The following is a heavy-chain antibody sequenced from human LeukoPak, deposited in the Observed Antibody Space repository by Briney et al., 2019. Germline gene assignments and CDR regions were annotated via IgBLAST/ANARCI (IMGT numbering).Heavy chain of an antibody. CDR1: GFTFSNYA. J-gene: IGHJ4*02. V-gene: IGHV3-33*06. D-gene: IGHD6-19*01. Sequence: GRSLRLSCAASGFTFSNYAMHWVRQAPGTGLELVAVIWVDGTNKYYGDSVRGRFTISRDNSKNRLYLQMNSLRAEDTAVYYCAKARGSGWHDPWYLDYWGQGTLVTVSS. CDR2: IWVDGTNK. CDR3: AKARGSGWHDPWYLDY.